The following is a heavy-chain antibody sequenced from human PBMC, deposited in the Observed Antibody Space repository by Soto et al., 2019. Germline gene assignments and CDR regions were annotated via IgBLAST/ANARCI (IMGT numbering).Heavy chain of an antibody. J-gene: IGHJ4*02. D-gene: IGHD2-21*02. CDR1: GGIFSSNT. V-gene: IGHV1-69*06. Sequence: QVYLVQSGAEVKKPGSSVKISCKASGGIFSSNTINWVRQAAGQGLEWMGGIIPLFGTANYAEKFQGRVTFTADKSTKTEYMELTSLRSEDTAVYYCASKAACGGDCYAFDSWCQGTLVTVSS. CDR2: IIPLFGTA. CDR3: ASKAACGGDCYAFDS.